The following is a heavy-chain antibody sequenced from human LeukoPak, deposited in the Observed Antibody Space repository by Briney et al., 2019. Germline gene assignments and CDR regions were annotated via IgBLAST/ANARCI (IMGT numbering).Heavy chain of an antibody. CDR1: GGTFSSYA. Sequence: SVKVPCKASGGTFSSYAISWVRQAPGQGLEWMGGIIPIFGTANYAQKFQGKVTITADESTSTAYMELSSLRSEDTAVYYCARASQGVITGYYYYYMDVWGKGTTVTVSS. D-gene: IGHD3-10*01. CDR2: IIPIFGTA. V-gene: IGHV1-69*13. CDR3: ARASQGVITGYYYYYMDV. J-gene: IGHJ6*03.